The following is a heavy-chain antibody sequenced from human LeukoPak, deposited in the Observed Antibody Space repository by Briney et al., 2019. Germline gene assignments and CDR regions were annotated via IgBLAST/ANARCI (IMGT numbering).Heavy chain of an antibody. Sequence: MASETLSLTCTVSGGSISSCSYYWGWIRQPPGKGLEWIGSIYYSGSTYYNPSLKSRVTISVDTSKNQFSLKLSSVTAADTAVYYCARDKDYGDYVWFDPWGQGTLVTVSS. V-gene: IGHV4-39*07. J-gene: IGHJ5*02. CDR1: GGSISSCSYY. CDR2: IYYSGST. CDR3: ARDKDYGDYVWFDP. D-gene: IGHD4-17*01.